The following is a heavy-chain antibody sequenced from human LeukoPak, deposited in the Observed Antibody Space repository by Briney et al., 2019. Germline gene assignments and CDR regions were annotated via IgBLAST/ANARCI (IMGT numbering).Heavy chain of an antibody. D-gene: IGHD2-2*01. Sequence: GGSLRLSCAASGFTFGSFWMTWVRQAPGKGLEWVANINQDGSEKYYVDSVKGRFTISRDNAKNSLYLQMNSLRAEDTAVYYCARDREYCNSTSCYFDYWGQGTLVTVSS. CDR1: GFTFGSFW. V-gene: IGHV3-7*01. CDR2: INQDGSEK. CDR3: ARDREYCNSTSCYFDY. J-gene: IGHJ4*02.